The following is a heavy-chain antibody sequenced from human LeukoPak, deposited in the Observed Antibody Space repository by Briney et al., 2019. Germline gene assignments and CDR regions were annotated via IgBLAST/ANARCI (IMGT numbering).Heavy chain of an antibody. V-gene: IGHV1-18*04. D-gene: IGHD3-9*01. CDR2: ISAYNGNT. Sequence: ASVKVSCKASGYTFTGYYMHWVRQAPGQGFEWMGWISAYNGNTNYAQKLQGRVTMTTDTSTSTAYMELRSLRSDDTAVYYCARDRLDIAFDIWGQGTMVTVSS. CDR1: GYTFTGYY. J-gene: IGHJ3*02. CDR3: ARDRLDIAFDI.